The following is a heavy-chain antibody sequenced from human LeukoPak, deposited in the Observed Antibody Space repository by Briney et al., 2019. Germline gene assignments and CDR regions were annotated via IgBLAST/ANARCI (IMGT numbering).Heavy chain of an antibody. CDR1: GGSISSYY. V-gene: IGHV4-4*07. Sequence: PSETLSLTCTVSGGSISSYYWSWIRQPAGKGLEWIGRIYTSGSTNYNPSLKSRVTISVDTSKNQFSLKLSSVTAADTAVYYCARSKLGYCSGGSCPYGMDAWGQGTTVTVSS. D-gene: IGHD2-15*01. CDR2: IYTSGST. CDR3: ARSKLGYCSGGSCPYGMDA. J-gene: IGHJ6*02.